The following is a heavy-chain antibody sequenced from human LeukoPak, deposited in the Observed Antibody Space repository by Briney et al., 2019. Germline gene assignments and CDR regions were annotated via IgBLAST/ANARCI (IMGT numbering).Heavy chain of an antibody. Sequence: GGSLRLSCAASGFTFSSYAMSWVRQAPGKGLEWVSAISGSGGSTYYADSVKGRFTISRDNSKNTVSLQMNSLRGEDTAVYYCARSPTSWYFDYWGQGTLVTVPS. J-gene: IGHJ4*02. CDR1: GFTFSSYA. CDR2: ISGSGGST. V-gene: IGHV3-23*01. D-gene: IGHD2-2*01. CDR3: ARSPTSWYFDY.